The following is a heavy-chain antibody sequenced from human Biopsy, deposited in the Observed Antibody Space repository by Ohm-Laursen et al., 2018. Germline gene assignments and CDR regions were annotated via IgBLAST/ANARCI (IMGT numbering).Heavy chain of an antibody. V-gene: IGHV4-59*01. CDR1: GGSMSSYY. CDR3: ARDDAVTVIRGLYY. J-gene: IGHJ4*02. Sequence: TLSLTCTVSGGSMSSYYWTWIRQPPGKGLEWIGYIYNSGSTNYNPSLKSRVTISVDTSKNQFSLRLNSVTAADTAVYYCARDDAVTVIRGLYYWGQGALVTVSS. CDR2: IYNSGST. D-gene: IGHD2-21*02.